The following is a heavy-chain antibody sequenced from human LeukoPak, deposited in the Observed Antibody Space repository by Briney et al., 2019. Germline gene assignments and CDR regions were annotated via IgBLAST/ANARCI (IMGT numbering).Heavy chain of an antibody. CDR3: ARRRGVMDYYYYGMDV. D-gene: IGHD3-10*01. Sequence: SESLSLTCAVYGGSFSGYYWSWIRQPPGKGLEWIGEINHSGSTNYNPSLKSRVTISIDTSKNQFSLKLSSVTAADTAVYYCARRRGVMDYYYYGMDVWGQGTTVTVSS. CDR2: INHSGST. CDR1: GGSFSGYY. V-gene: IGHV4-34*01. J-gene: IGHJ6*02.